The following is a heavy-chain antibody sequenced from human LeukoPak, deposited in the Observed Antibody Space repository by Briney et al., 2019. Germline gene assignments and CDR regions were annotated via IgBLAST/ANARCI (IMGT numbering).Heavy chain of an antibody. D-gene: IGHD2-15*01. J-gene: IGHJ4*02. CDR1: GGSISSGGYS. CDR2: IYHNGST. Sequence: SETLSLTCAVSGGSISSGGYSWSWIRQPPGKGLEWIGYIYHNGSTYYNPSLKSRVTISVDRSKNQFSLKLSSVTAADTAVYYCARVVVAATSLYFDYWGQGTLVTVSS. CDR3: ARVVVAATSLYFDY. V-gene: IGHV4-30-2*01.